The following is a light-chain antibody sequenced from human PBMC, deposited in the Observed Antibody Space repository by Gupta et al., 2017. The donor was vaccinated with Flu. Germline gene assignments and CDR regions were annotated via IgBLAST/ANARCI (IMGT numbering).Light chain of an antibody. J-gene: IGLJ2*01. Sequence: QYALTQPASVSGSPRQSIAISCTGTSRDVGGFEFVSWYQQHPGKAPKLMIFEVSNRPSGVSNRFSGSKPGGTASLTITGLQAEDEADYYCFSYTNTNTLVVFGGGTKLTVL. V-gene: IGLV2-14*01. CDR2: EVS. CDR3: FSYTNTNTLVV. CDR1: SRDVGGFEF.